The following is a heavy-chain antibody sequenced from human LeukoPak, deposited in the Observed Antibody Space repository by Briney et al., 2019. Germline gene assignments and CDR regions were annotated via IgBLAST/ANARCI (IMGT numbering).Heavy chain of an antibody. CDR3: ARIASDYYYYYYMDV. CDR1: GYSFTSYW. Sequence: GESLKIYCKGSGYSFTSYWIGWVRQMPGKGLEWMGLIYPGDSDTRYSPSFQGQVTISADKSISTAYLQWSSLKASDTATYYCARIASDYYYYYYMDVWGKGTTVTVSS. V-gene: IGHV5-51*01. CDR2: IYPGDSDT. J-gene: IGHJ6*03. D-gene: IGHD2-21*02.